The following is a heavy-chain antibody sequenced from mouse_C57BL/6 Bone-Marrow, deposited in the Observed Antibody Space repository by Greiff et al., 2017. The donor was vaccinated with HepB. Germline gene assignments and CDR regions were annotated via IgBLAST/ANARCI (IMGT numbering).Heavy chain of an antibody. D-gene: IGHD1-1*01. CDR1: GFTFTSYW. V-gene: IGHV1-50*01. Sequence: QVQLQQPGAELVKPGASVKLSCTASGFTFTSYWMQWVKQRPGQGLEWIGEIDPSDSYTNYNPKFKGKATLTVDTSSSTAYMQLSSLTSEDSAVYYCARSTTVVSYWGQGTRVTVSA. J-gene: IGHJ3*01. CDR2: IDPSDSYT. CDR3: ARSTTVVSY.